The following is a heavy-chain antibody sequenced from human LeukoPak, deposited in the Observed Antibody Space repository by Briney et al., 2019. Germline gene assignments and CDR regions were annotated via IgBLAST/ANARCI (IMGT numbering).Heavy chain of an antibody. V-gene: IGHV4-39*01. Sequence: SETLSLTCTVSGGSISSSSYYWGWIRQPPGKGLEWIGSIYYSGSTYYNPSLKGRVTISVDTSKNQFSLKLSSVTAADTAVYYCARPGSSGSYSYYFDYWGQGTLVTVSS. CDR1: GGSISSSSYY. J-gene: IGHJ4*02. D-gene: IGHD1-26*01. CDR3: ARPGSSGSYSYYFDY. CDR2: IYYSGST.